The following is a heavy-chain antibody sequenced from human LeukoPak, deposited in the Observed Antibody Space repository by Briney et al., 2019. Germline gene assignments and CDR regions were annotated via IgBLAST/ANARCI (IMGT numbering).Heavy chain of an antibody. Sequence: ASVKVSCKASGYTFTSYDINWVRQATGQGLEWMGWMNLNSGNTGYAQKFEGRVTMTRNTSISTAYMELSSLRSENTAVYYCARGPARVRRFLEWLLSSWFDPWGQGTLVTVSS. CDR3: ARGPARVRRFLEWLLSSWFDP. CDR1: GYTFTSYD. D-gene: IGHD3-3*01. J-gene: IGHJ5*02. V-gene: IGHV1-8*01. CDR2: MNLNSGNT.